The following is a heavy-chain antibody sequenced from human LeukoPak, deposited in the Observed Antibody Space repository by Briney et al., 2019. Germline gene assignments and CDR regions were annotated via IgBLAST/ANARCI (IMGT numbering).Heavy chain of an antibody. J-gene: IGHJ5*02. V-gene: IGHV4-61*08. D-gene: IGHD3-22*01. CDR2: IYYSGST. CDR1: GGSLSSGGYS. Sequence: PSQTLSLTCAVSGGSLSSGGYSWSWIRQPPGKGLEWIGYIYYSGSTNYNPSLKSRVTISVDTSKNQFSLKLSSVTAADTAVYYCARARGYYDSSGYYPNWFDPWGQGTLVTVSS. CDR3: ARARGYYDSSGYYPNWFDP.